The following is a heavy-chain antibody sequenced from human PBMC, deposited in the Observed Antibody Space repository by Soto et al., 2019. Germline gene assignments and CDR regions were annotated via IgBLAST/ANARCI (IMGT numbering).Heavy chain of an antibody. CDR2: IWYDGGNK. V-gene: IGHV3-33*08. J-gene: IGHJ3*02. CDR3: ARDRSTMIGTPNDAFDI. Sequence: GGSLRLSCAASGFTFSSYWMSWVRQAPGKGLEWVAVIWYDGGNKYYADSVKGRFTISRDNSKNTLYLQMNSLRAEDTSVYYCARDRSTMIGTPNDAFDIWGQGTMVTVSS. CDR1: GFTFSSYW. D-gene: IGHD3-22*01.